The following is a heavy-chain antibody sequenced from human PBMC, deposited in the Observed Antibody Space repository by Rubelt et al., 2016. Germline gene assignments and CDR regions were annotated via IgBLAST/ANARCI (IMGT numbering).Heavy chain of an antibody. CDR1: GGSISSSSYY. V-gene: IGHV4-39*02. D-gene: IGHD3-22*01. CDR3: AREGDRSSFAY. Sequence: QLQLQESGPGLVKPSETLSLTCTVSGGSISSSSYYWGWIRQPPGKGLEWIGSIYYSGTTYYSPSLKSRVTLSVDMSKNQFSLKLRSVTAADTAVYWCAREGDRSSFAYWGQGTLVIVSS. J-gene: IGHJ4*02. CDR2: IYYSGTT.